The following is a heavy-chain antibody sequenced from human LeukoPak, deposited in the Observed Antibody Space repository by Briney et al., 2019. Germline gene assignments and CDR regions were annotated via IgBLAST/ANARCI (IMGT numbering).Heavy chain of an antibody. CDR1: GFTFTSSA. CDR3: AAATPSKEPIAAAGTGDY. J-gene: IGHJ4*02. V-gene: IGHV1-58*02. CDR2: IVVGSGNT. D-gene: IGHD6-13*01. Sequence: SVKVSCKASGFTFTSSATQWVRQARGQRLEWIGWIVVGSGNTNYAQKFQERVTITRDMSTSTAYMELSSLRSEDTAVYYCAAATPSKEPIAAAGTGDYWGQGTLVTVSS.